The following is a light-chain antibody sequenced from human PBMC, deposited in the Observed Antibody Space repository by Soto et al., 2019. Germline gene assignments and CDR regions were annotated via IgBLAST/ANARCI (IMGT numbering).Light chain of an antibody. CDR2: GNN. V-gene: IGLV1-40*01. J-gene: IGLJ2*01. Sequence: QSVLTQPPSVSGAPGQRVTISCTGTSSNIGAGHDVHWYQQLPGTAPKLLIYGNNNRPSGVPDRFSGSKSGTSASLAITGLRAEDEADYYCQSYDSSLSGAVVFGGGTKLTVL. CDR1: SSNIGAGHD. CDR3: QSYDSSLSGAVV.